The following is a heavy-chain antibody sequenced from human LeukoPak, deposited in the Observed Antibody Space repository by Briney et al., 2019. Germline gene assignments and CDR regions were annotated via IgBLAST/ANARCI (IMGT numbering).Heavy chain of an antibody. CDR3: AKDFSSSWHAGIDY. D-gene: IGHD6-13*01. J-gene: IGHJ4*02. Sequence: GGSLRLSCAASGFTFSSYGMHWVRQAPGKGLEWVAFIRYDGSNKYYADSVKGRSTISRDNSKNTLYLQMNSLRAEDTAVYYCAKDFSSSWHAGIDYWGQGTLVTVSS. CDR2: IRYDGSNK. V-gene: IGHV3-30*02. CDR1: GFTFSSYG.